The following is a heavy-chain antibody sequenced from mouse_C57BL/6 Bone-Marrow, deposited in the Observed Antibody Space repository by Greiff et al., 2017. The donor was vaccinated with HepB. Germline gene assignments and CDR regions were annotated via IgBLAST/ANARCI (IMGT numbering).Heavy chain of an antibody. CDR3: ARGGYYSNYGSMDY. Sequence: VKLVESGAELARPGASVKMSCKASGYTFTSYTMHWVKQRPGQGLEWIGYINPSSGYTKYNQKFKDKATLTADKSSSTAYMQLSSLTSEDSAVYYCARGGYYSNYGSMDYWGQGTSVTVSS. CDR2: INPSSGYT. CDR1: GYTFTSYT. V-gene: IGHV1-4*01. J-gene: IGHJ4*01. D-gene: IGHD2-5*01.